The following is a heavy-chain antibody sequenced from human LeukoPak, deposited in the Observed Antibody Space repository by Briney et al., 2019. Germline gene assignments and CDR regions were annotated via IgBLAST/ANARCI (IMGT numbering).Heavy chain of an antibody. Sequence: KSSETLSLTCTVSGGSISSSSYYWGWIRQPPGKGLEWIGSIYYSGSTYYNPSLKSRVTISVDTSKNQFSLKLSSVTAADTAVYYCASEPHSYWDPREYYGMDVWGQGTTVTVSS. CDR3: ASEPHSYWDPREYYGMDV. V-gene: IGHV4-39*07. CDR1: GGSISSSSYY. J-gene: IGHJ6*02. CDR2: IYYSGST. D-gene: IGHD2-8*02.